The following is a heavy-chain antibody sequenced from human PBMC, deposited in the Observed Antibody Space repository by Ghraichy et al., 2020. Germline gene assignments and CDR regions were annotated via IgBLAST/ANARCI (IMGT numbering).Heavy chain of an antibody. D-gene: IGHD2/OR15-2a*01. V-gene: IGHV3-23*01. J-gene: IGHJ4*02. CDR2: IDGRDGRT. CDR3: AVVLHSDLDY. Sequence: GESLNISCVASGFSFRGYSMSWVRQAPGRGLEWVSAIDGRDGRTFYADFVEGRFTISKDNSRNTLYLLMNSLRAEDTAVYYCAVVLHSDLDYWGRGTLLTVSS. CDR1: GFSFRGYS.